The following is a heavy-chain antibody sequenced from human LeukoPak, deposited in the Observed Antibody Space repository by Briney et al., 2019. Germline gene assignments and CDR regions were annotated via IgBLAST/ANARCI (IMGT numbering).Heavy chain of an antibody. V-gene: IGHV3-23*01. Sequence: AGGSLRLSCAASGFTFSNYAMRWVRQAPGKGLEWVSGISGSGDSTYYADSVKGRFTISRDNAKNSQYLQMNSLRAEDTAVYYCATSGRGYDEAFDIWGQGTMVTVSS. CDR2: ISGSGDST. J-gene: IGHJ3*02. CDR1: GFTFSNYA. CDR3: ATSGRGYDEAFDI. D-gene: IGHD5-12*01.